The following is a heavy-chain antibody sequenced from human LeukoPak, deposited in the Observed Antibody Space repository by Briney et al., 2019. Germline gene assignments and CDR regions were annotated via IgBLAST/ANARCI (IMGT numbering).Heavy chain of an antibody. Sequence: PSETLSLTCSVPIDSITSYYWSWIRQPPGKGLEWIGFIYHSGNTNYNPSLATRVTMSVDTSKTRITLRLSSVTAADTAVYYCAREEGIAAAGALEYWGQGILVTVSS. CDR1: IDSITSYY. CDR2: IYHSGNT. D-gene: IGHD6-13*01. V-gene: IGHV4-59*01. CDR3: AREEGIAAAGALEY. J-gene: IGHJ4*02.